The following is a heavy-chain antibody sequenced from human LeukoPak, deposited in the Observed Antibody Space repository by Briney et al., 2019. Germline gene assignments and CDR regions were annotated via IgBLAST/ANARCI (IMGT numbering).Heavy chain of an antibody. D-gene: IGHD6-19*01. Sequence: PSETLSLTCTVSGGSISSYYWSWIRQPPGKGLEWIGYIYYSGSTNYNPSLKSRVTIPVDTSKNQFSLKLSSVTAADTAVYYCASSSGWYYYFDYWGQGTLVTVSS. CDR2: IYYSGST. J-gene: IGHJ4*02. V-gene: IGHV4-59*01. CDR3: ASSSGWYYYFDY. CDR1: GGSISSYY.